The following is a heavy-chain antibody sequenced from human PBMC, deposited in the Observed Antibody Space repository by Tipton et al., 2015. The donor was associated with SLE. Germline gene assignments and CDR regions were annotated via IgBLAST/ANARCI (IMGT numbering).Heavy chain of an antibody. CDR2: IYHSGST. D-gene: IGHD2-15*01. CDR1: GASIGSGGYS. V-gene: IGHV4-30-2*01. CDR3: ARNKEVVASLGYFDY. J-gene: IGHJ4*02. Sequence: TLSLTCAVSGASIGSGGYSWNWIRQPPGKGLEWIGYIYHSGSTYYYPSLNSRVSISLDLSKNRFSLELRSVTAADTAVYYCARNKEVVASLGYFDYWGQGTLVTVSS.